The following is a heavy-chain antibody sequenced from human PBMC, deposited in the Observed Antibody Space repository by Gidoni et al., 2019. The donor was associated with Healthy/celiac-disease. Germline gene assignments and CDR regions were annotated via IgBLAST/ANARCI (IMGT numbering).Heavy chain of an antibody. J-gene: IGHJ4*02. CDR3: ALRYDSGGY. V-gene: IGHV3-23*01. CDR1: GFTFSSDS. Sequence: EVQLLESGGGLVQPGGSRGPSFAPCGFTFSSDSLSWVRQAPGKGLEWVSDISGSGGSTYYADSVKGRFTISRDNSKNTMYLQMNSLRAEDTAVYYCALRYDSGGYWGQGTLVTVSS. D-gene: IGHD3-22*01. CDR2: ISGSGGST.